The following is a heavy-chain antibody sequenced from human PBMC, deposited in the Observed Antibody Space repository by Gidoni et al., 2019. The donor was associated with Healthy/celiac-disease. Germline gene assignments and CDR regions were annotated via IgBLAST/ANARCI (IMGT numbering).Heavy chain of an antibody. CDR3: ARDVGGDFWSGYYVYYYYGMDV. CDR1: GFTFSSYA. CDR2: ISYDGSNK. Sequence: QVQLVESGGGVVQPGRSLRLSCAASGFTFSSYAMHWVRQAPGKGLEWVAVISYDGSNKYYADSVKGRFTISRDNSKNTLHLQRNSLRAEDTAVYYCARDVGGDFWSGYYVYYYYGMDVWGQGTTVTVSS. V-gene: IGHV3-30-3*01. J-gene: IGHJ6*02. D-gene: IGHD3-3*01.